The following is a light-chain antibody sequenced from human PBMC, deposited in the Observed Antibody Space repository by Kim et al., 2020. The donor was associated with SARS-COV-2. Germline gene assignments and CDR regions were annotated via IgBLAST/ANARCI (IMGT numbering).Light chain of an antibody. CDR3: QQYNNWLT. CDR2: GAS. J-gene: IGKJ4*01. Sequence: PRDHAHVSCRASQSCSSSLAWYQQKRGQPPSLLIYGASTRAAGIPARFSASGSGTDFPLSITRLQSDDFSIYFFQQYNNWLTFCGGTKVDIK. CDR1: QSCSSS. V-gene: IGKV3D-15*01.